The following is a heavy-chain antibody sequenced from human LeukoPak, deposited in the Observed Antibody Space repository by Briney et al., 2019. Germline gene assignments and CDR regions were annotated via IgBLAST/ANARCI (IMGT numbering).Heavy chain of an antibody. J-gene: IGHJ4*02. Sequence: ETLSLTCAVSGGSISSYYWSWIRQPPGKGLEWIGYNYYSGSTNYNPSLKSRVTISVDTSKNQFSLKLSSVTAADTAVYYCARLEGYDSSGYYSPYYFDYWGQGTLVTVSS. V-gene: IGHV4-59*08. CDR1: GGSISSYY. D-gene: IGHD3-22*01. CDR3: ARLEGYDSSGYYSPYYFDY. CDR2: NYYSGST.